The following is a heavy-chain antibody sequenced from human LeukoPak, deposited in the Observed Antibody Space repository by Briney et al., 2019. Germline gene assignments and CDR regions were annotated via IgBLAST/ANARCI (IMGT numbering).Heavy chain of an antibody. CDR3: ARASSGWANNAFDI. V-gene: IGHV3-48*03. D-gene: IGHD6-19*01. CDR2: ISSSGSTI. J-gene: IGHJ3*02. Sequence: PGGSLRLSCAASGFTFSSYEMKWVRQAPGKGLEWVSYISSSGSTIYYADSVKGRFTISRDNAKNSLYLQMNSLRAEDTAVYYCARASSGWANNAFDIWGQGTMVPVSS. CDR1: GFTFSSYE.